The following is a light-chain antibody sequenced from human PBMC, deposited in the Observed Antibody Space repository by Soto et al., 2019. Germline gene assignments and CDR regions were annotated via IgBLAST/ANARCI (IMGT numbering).Light chain of an antibody. Sequence: EIVMTQSPVILSVSPGERATLSCRASQSVGTNLAWYQQKPGQAPRLLISGAATRATGIPARFSGRGSGTEFTLTVSSLQSEDFAVYYCQQYNNWPRTFGQGTKEEIK. V-gene: IGKV3-15*01. CDR1: QSVGTN. J-gene: IGKJ1*01. CDR3: QQYNNWPRT. CDR2: GAA.